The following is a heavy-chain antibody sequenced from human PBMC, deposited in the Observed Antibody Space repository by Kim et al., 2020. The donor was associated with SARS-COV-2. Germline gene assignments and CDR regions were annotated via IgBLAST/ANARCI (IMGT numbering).Heavy chain of an antibody. CDR3: ARDPYEWALYGDFAEYFQH. D-gene: IGHD4-17*01. CDR1: GYTFTSYA. Sequence: ASVKVSCKASGYTFTSYAMHWVRQAPGQRLEWMGRINAGNGNTKYSQKFQGRVTITRDTSASTAYMELSSLRSEDTAVYYCARDPYEWALYGDFAEYFQHWGQGTLVTVSS. V-gene: IGHV1-3*01. CDR2: INAGNGNT. J-gene: IGHJ1*01.